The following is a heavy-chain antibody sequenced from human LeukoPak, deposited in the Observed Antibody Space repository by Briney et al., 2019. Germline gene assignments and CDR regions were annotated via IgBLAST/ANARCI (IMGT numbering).Heavy chain of an antibody. J-gene: IGHJ4*02. Sequence: GGSLRLSCAASGFTLSSYAMSWVRQAPGKGLEWVSAISGSGSSTYYADSVKGRFTIFRDNSKNTLFLQMNSLRAEDTALYYCAKGSSGYFFDLWGQGTLVTVSS. CDR1: GFTLSSYA. CDR2: ISGSGSST. CDR3: AKGSSGYFFDL. V-gene: IGHV3-23*01. D-gene: IGHD3-22*01.